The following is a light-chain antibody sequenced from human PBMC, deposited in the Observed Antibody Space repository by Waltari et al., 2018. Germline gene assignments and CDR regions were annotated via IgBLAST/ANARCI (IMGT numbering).Light chain of an antibody. CDR3: QNHERLPAT. J-gene: IGKJ1*01. CDR1: QSISKY. V-gene: IGKV3-20*01. Sequence: VLTRSPLTLSLCPGETATLSCRASQSISKYLVWYQQRPGHAPRLLIYAASTRATGVPDRFSGSGYGTDFTLTISRLEPEDFAVYYCQNHERLPATFGQGTKVEIK. CDR2: AAS.